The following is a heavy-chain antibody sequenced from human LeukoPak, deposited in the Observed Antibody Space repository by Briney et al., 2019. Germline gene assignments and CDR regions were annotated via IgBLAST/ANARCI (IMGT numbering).Heavy chain of an antibody. CDR1: GDSVSSNSAA. J-gene: IGHJ5*02. D-gene: IGHD6-13*01. CDR2: TYYRSKWYN. Sequence: SQTLSLTCAISGDSVSSNSAAWNWIRQSPSRGLEWLGRTYYRSKWYNDYAVSVKSRITINPDTSKNQFSLQLSSVTPEDTAVYYCARTARAVEQLVPNWFDPWGQGTLVTVSS. CDR3: ARTARAVEQLVPNWFDP. V-gene: IGHV6-1*01.